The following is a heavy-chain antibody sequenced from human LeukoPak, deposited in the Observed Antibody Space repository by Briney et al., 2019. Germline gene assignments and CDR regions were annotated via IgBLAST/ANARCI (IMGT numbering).Heavy chain of an antibody. Sequence: GGSLRLSCAASGFTVSSNYMSWVRRAPGKGLEWIGRIKSKTDGETTNYAEPVRGRFTISRDDSKSAVYLQMNSLKIEDTGVYYCTTDLGTYYHGSQRLIPIDYWGQGTLVTVSS. D-gene: IGHD3-10*01. V-gene: IGHV3-15*01. CDR3: TTDLGTYYHGSQRLIPIDY. CDR1: GFTVSSNY. J-gene: IGHJ4*02. CDR2: IKSKTDGETT.